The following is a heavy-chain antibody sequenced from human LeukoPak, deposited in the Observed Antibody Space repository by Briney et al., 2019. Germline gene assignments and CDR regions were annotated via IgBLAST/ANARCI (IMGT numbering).Heavy chain of an antibody. CDR3: ARESVSDKARDPDY. V-gene: IGHV4-39*07. J-gene: IGHJ4*02. Sequence: PSETLSLTCTVSGGSISSSSYYWGWIRQPPGKGLEWIGSIYYSGSTYYNPSLKSRVTISVDRSKNQFSLKLSSVTAADTAVYYCARESVSDKARDPDYWGQGTLVTVSS. D-gene: IGHD4-4*01. CDR2: IYYSGST. CDR1: GGSISSSSYY.